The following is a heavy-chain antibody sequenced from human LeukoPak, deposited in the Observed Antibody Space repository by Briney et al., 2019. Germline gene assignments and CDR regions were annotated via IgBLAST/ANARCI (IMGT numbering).Heavy chain of an antibody. D-gene: IGHD6-19*01. CDR1: GSNFNSYS. CDR3: ASQQWLVPPFDY. V-gene: IGHV3-48*01. CDR2: FSVDLKTI. Sequence: GGSLRLSCVASGSNFNSYSVNWLRQAPGKGLEWVSYFSVDLKTIDYAESVKGRFTVSRDNARNSLYLQMNSLRAEDTAVYYCASQQWLVPPFDYWGQGTLVTVSS. J-gene: IGHJ4*02.